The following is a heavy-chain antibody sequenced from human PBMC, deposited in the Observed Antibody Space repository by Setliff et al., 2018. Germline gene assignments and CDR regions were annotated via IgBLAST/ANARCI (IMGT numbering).Heavy chain of an antibody. V-gene: IGHV4-38-2*01. Sequence: SETLSLTCAVSGYSISSGYYWGWIRQPPGKGLEWIGSIYHSGSTYYNPSLKSRVTISLYTSKSQFSLTLSPVTAADTAVYYCARGGGYNSGSYQGGFYYMDVWGKGTTVTVSS. CDR1: GYSISSGYY. CDR3: ARGGGYNSGSYQGGFYYMDV. J-gene: IGHJ6*03. D-gene: IGHD6-19*01. CDR2: IYHSGST.